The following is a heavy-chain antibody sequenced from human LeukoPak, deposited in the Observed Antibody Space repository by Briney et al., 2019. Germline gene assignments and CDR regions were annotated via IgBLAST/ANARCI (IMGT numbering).Heavy chain of an antibody. D-gene: IGHD3-22*01. J-gene: IGHJ4*02. V-gene: IGHV3-23*01. CDR2: ISGSGGST. Sequence: GGSLRLSCAASGFIFSSSAMSWVRQAPGEGLEWVSAISGSGGSTYYADSVKGRFTISRDNSKNTLYLQMNSLRAEDTAVYYCARDNYYDSSGYYYRYSYFDYWGQGTLVTVSS. CDR3: ARDNYYDSSGYYYRYSYFDY. CDR1: GFIFSSSA.